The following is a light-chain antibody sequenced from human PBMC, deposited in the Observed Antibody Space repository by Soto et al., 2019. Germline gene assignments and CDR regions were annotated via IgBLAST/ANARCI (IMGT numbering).Light chain of an antibody. Sequence: DIVMTQSPLSLPVIPGEPASISCRSSQSLLYRNGYHYLDWYLQKPGQSPQLLIYLGSNRASGVPDRFSGSGSGTDFTLKISRVEAEDVGVYYCKPALQNPLTVGQGTKLEIK. CDR1: QSLLYRNGYHY. V-gene: IGKV2-28*01. CDR2: LGS. CDR3: KPALQNPLT. J-gene: IGKJ2*01.